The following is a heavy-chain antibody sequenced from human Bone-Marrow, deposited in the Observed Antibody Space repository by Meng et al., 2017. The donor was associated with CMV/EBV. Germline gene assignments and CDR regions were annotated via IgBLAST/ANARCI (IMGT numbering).Heavy chain of an antibody. J-gene: IGHJ3*02. V-gene: IGHV1-18*01. CDR3: ARSRWAPRGCAFDI. CDR2: ISAYSGDT. CDR1: GYTFTTFD. Sequence: ASVKVSCKTSGYTFTTFDINWVRQAPGQGLEWMALISAYSGDTKYAQKFQGRVTLTPDTSTRTAYMEIRSLRSDDTAVYYCARSRWAPRGCAFDIWGQGTMVTVSS. D-gene: IGHD5-24*01.